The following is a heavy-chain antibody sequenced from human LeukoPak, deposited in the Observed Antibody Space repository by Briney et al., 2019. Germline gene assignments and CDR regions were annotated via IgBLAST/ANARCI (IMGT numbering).Heavy chain of an antibody. CDR3: ANARYCSSTSCSSHEYFQH. CDR2: MSYDGSDR. V-gene: IGHV3-30*18. D-gene: IGHD2-2*01. CDR1: GFTVSRNY. Sequence: GGSLRLSCAASGFTVSRNYMNWVRQAPGKGLEWVAVMSYDGSDRYYADSVKGRFTISRDNSKNTLYLQMNSLRPEDTAVYYCANARYCSSTSCSSHEYFQHWGQGTLVTVSS. J-gene: IGHJ1*01.